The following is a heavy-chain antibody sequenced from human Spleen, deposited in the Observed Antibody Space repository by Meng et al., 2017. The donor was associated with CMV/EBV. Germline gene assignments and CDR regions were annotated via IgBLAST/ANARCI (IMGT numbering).Heavy chain of an antibody. J-gene: IGHJ4*02. CDR3: SRPHDY. CDR1: GFTFGNYW. CDR2: INQEGSEK. Sequence: GGSLRLSCAGSGFTFGNYWLTWVRQAAGKGLEWVASINQEGSEKYYVASVTGRFTVSRDNAKNLLYLQMNTLRAEDTALYFCSRPHDYWGQGTLVTVSS. V-gene: IGHV3-7*01.